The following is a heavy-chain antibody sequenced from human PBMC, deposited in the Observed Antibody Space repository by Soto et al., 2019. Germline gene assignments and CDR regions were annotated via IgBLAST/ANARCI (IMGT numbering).Heavy chain of an antibody. D-gene: IGHD1-26*01. CDR1: GGSISSYY. CDR2: IYYSGST. CDR3: ARGHSGSYRTGEGYYYGMDV. Sequence: QVQLQESGPGLVKPSETLSLTCTVSGGSISSYYWSWIRQPPGKGLEWIGYIYYSGSTNYNPSLKSRVTISADASKNPFSRKRSSVTAADTAVYYCARGHSGSYRTGEGYYYGMDVWGQGTTVTVSS. V-gene: IGHV4-59*01. J-gene: IGHJ6*02.